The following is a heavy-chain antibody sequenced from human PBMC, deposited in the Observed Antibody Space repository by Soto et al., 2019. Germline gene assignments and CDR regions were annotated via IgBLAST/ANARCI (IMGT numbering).Heavy chain of an antibody. J-gene: IGHJ3*02. Sequence: GASVKVSCKTSGYTFSSIGISWVRQAPGQGLEWMGWINPYKGNTYYAQRLQGRVTMTTDTSTSTAYMELRSLRSDDTAVYFCARVSYGYCSSTSCLKAFDSWGQGTMVTVSS. CDR1: GYTFSSIG. CDR2: INPYKGNT. D-gene: IGHD2-2*01. V-gene: IGHV1-18*01. CDR3: ARVSYGYCSSTSCLKAFDS.